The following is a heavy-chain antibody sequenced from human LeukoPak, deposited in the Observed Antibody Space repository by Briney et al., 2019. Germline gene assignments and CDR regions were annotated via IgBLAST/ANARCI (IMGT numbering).Heavy chain of an antibody. CDR1: GYTFTSYA. CDR2: INAGNGNT. V-gene: IGHV1-3*01. CDR3: ARENGDAWVSWYYFDY. D-gene: IGHD3-16*01. J-gene: IGHJ4*02. Sequence: GASVKVSCKASGYTFTSYAMHWVRQAPGQRLEWMGWINAGNGNTKYSQKFQGRVTITRDTSASTAYMELSSLRSEDTAVYYCARENGDAWVSWYYFDYWGQGTLVTVSS.